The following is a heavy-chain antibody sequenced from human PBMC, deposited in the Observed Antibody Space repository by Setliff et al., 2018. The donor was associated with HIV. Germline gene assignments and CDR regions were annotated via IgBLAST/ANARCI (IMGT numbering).Heavy chain of an antibody. CDR2: INPDSDAT. Sequence: GASVKVSCKASGYTFNNYHIFWVRQAPGQGLEWMGWINPDSDATNYAQKFQGRVTVTRDTPISTAYMEIKKLTSDDTAVYYCARDNRIGYSGGWPLDYWGQGTVVTVSS. V-gene: IGHV1-2*02. D-gene: IGHD5-12*01. CDR1: GYTFNNYH. CDR3: ARDNRIGYSGGWPLDY. J-gene: IGHJ4*02.